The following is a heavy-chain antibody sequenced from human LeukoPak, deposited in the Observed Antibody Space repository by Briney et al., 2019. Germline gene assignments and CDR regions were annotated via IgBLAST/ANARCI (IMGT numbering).Heavy chain of an antibody. V-gene: IGHV5-51*01. CDR2: IYPGDSDT. CDR1: GYSFTSYW. Sequence: GESLKVSCKGSGYSFTSYWIGWVRQMPGKGLEWMGIIYPGDSDTRYSPSFQGQVTISADKSISTAYLQWSSLKASDTAMYYCARAGFYYDSSGPKVFDYWGQGTLVTVSS. J-gene: IGHJ4*02. CDR3: ARAGFYYDSSGPKVFDY. D-gene: IGHD3-22*01.